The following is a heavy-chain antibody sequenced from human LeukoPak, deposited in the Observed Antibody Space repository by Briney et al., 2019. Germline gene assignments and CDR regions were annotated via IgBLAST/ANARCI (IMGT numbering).Heavy chain of an antibody. CDR3: ARNVGIRDGFDI. CDR2: IYHSGST. V-gene: IGHV4-38-2*01. Sequence: PSETLSLTCAVSGYSISSGYYWGWIRQPPGKGLEWIGSIYHSGSTYYNPSLKSRVTISVDTSKNQFSLKLRSVTAADTAVYYCARNVGIRDGFDIWGQGTMVTVSS. J-gene: IGHJ3*02. D-gene: IGHD3-10*01. CDR1: GYSISSGYY.